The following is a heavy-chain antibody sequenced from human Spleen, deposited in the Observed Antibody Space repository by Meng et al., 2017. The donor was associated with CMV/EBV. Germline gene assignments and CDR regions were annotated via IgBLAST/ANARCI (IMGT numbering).Heavy chain of an antibody. CDR1: GVTFSSHW. J-gene: IGHJ4*02. V-gene: IGHV3-7*01. CDR3: AIWED. Sequence: GGSLRLSCAASGVTFSSHWMHWVRQPPGKGLEWVATIKEDGSEKYYVDSVKGRFTISRDNAENSLFLQMNSLSAEDTAVYYCAIWEDWGQGTLVTVSS. CDR2: IKEDGSEK. D-gene: IGHD1-26*01.